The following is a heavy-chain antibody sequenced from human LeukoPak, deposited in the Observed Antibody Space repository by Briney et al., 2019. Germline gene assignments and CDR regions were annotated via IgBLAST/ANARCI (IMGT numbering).Heavy chain of an antibody. D-gene: IGHD6-13*01. CDR2: ITVYNNKT. Sequence: ASVRVSCKASGYSFSAYTVSWVRQAPGQGLEWMALITVYNNKTDYAQKFEGRVTVTTDTSTSTAYMELRSLTSDDTAVYYCAKVRGIAAAGPYYYYYMDVWGKGTTVTVSS. J-gene: IGHJ6*03. V-gene: IGHV1-18*01. CDR3: AKVRGIAAAGPYYYYYMDV. CDR1: GYSFSAYT.